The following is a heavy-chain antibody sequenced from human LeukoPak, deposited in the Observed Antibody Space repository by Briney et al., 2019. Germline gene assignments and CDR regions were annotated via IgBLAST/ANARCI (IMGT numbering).Heavy chain of an antibody. CDR2: IYYSGST. D-gene: IGHD2-15*01. Sequence: SATLSLTCTVSGGSINSYYWSWIRQPPGKGLEWIGYIYYSGSTNYNPSLKSRVTISVDTSNNKFSLKLTSLTAADTAVYYCVRHLSAGRPAFDIWGQGTMVTVSS. CDR1: GGSINSYY. V-gene: IGHV4-59*08. CDR3: VRHLSAGRPAFDI. J-gene: IGHJ3*02.